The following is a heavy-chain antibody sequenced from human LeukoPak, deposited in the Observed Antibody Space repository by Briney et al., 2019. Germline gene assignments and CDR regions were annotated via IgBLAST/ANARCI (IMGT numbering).Heavy chain of an antibody. V-gene: IGHV4-30-2*01. D-gene: IGHD2-15*01. CDR2: IYHSGST. J-gene: IGHJ6*02. CDR3: AAADYYYYGMDV. CDR1: GGSISSGGYS. Sequence: PSETLSLTCTVSGGSISSGGYSWSWIRQPPGKGLEWIGYIYHSGSTYYNPSLKSRVTISVDRSKNQFSLKLSSVTAADTAVYYCAAADYYYYGMDVWGQGTTVTVSS.